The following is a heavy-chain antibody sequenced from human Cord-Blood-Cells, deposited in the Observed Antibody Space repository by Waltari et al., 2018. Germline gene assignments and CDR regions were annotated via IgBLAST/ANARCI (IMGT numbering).Heavy chain of an antibody. D-gene: IGHD1-1*01. Sequence: EVQLVESGGGLVQPGGSLRLSCAASGFTFSSYDMHWVRQATGQGLEWVSAIGTAGNTYYPGSVKGRFTISRENAKNSLYLQMNSLRAGDTAVYYCAREATGDAFDIWGQGTMVTVSS. CDR3: AREATGDAFDI. CDR1: GFTFSSYD. V-gene: IGHV3-13*01. J-gene: IGHJ3*02. CDR2: IGTAGNT.